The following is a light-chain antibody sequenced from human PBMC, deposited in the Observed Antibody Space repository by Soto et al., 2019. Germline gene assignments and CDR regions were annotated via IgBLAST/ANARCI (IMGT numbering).Light chain of an antibody. CDR1: SSDVGGYNY. J-gene: IGLJ3*02. CDR2: EVS. V-gene: IGLV2-14*03. CDR3: TSFTSSSTWV. Sequence: QSVLTQPASVSGSPGQSITISCTGTSSDVGGYNYVSWFQQHPGKAPKLKIYEVSNRPSGVSNRFSGSESGYTASLTISELQAEDEADYYCTSFTSSSTWVFGGGTKVTVL.